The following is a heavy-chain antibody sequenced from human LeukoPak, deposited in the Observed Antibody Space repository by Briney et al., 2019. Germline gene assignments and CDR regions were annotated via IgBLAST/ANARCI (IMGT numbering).Heavy chain of an antibody. D-gene: IGHD1-1*01. Sequence: SGGSLRLSCAASGFTFDDYAMHWVRQAPGKGLEWVSGISWNSGSIGYADSVKGRFTISRDNAKNSLYLQMNSLRAEDTAVYYCAKMLFANYFPYFDYWGQGTLVTVSS. J-gene: IGHJ4*02. CDR2: ISWNSGSI. V-gene: IGHV3-9*01. CDR3: AKMLFANYFPYFDY. CDR1: GFTFDDYA.